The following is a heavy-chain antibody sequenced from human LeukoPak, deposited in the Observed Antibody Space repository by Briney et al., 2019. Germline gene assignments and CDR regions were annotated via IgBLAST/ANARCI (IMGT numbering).Heavy chain of an antibody. D-gene: IGHD3-9*01. CDR1: GGSISNSRYY. V-gene: IGHV4-39*01. J-gene: IGHJ6*03. CDR3: ARSKFDSAGYYYYMDV. Sequence: SETLSLTCTISGGSISNSRYYWGWIRQPPGKGLEWIGSIYYSGSTYYNPSLKSRVTISVDTSKNQFSLKLSSVTAADTAVYYCARSKFDSAGYYYYMDVWGKGTTVTISS. CDR2: IYYSGST.